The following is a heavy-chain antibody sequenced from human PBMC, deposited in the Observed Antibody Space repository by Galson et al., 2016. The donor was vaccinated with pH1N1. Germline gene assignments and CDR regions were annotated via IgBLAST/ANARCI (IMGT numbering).Heavy chain of an antibody. D-gene: IGHD3-22*01. Sequence: QSGAEVKKPGESLKISCKGSGYSFTSYWIGWVRQMPGKGLEWMGIIYPGDSDTRYSPSFQGQVTISADKSTSTAYLQWSSLKASDTAIYYCARYAVTYYYDSSRSPDWYFDLWGRGTLVTVSS. V-gene: IGHV5-51*03. CDR1: GYSFTSYW. CDR3: ARYAVTYYYDSSRSPDWYFDL. CDR2: IYPGDSDT. J-gene: IGHJ2*01.